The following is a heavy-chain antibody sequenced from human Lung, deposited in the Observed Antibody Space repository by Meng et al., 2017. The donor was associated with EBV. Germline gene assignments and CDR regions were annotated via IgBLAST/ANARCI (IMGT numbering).Heavy chain of an antibody. V-gene: IGHV3-23*04. D-gene: IGHD2-8*02. CDR3: TREITGGWYDP. J-gene: IGHJ5*02. CDR2: ISGTGGGT. CDR1: ESRFGDYG. Sequence: VQLVESGGGWVPPGGSLRLSRAAAESRFGDYGMSWVRQVPGKGPQWVSGISGTGGGTYSRDSVKGRFTISRDNSRNTVTLQMNSLRAEDTAIYYCTREITGGWYDPWGQGTLVTVSS.